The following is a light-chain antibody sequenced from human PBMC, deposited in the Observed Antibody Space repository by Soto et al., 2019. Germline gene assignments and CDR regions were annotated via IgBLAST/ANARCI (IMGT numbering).Light chain of an antibody. Sequence: DIQMTQSPSSLSASVGDRVTITCRASQGISNFLAWYQHKPGKVPNLLIYAASTLHSGVPSRFSGSGSGTDFTLTISSLQPEDVATYYCQQYNSVPWTFGQGTKVEIK. CDR2: AAS. CDR3: QQYNSVPWT. J-gene: IGKJ1*01. CDR1: QGISNF. V-gene: IGKV1-27*01.